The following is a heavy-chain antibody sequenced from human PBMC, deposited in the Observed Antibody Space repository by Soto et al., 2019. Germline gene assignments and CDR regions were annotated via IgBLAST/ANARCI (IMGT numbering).Heavy chain of an antibody. CDR2: IYSGDST. V-gene: IGHV3-53*01. D-gene: IGHD6-13*01. CDR1: GFTVRSSY. J-gene: IGHJ4*02. CDR3: AREKSSSSYYFDY. Sequence: PGGSLRLSCAASGFTVRSSYMSWVRQAPGKGLEWVSVIYSGDSTYYADSVKGRFTISRDNSKNTLFLQMNSLRAGDTAVYYCAREKSSSSYYFDYWGQGTLVTVSS.